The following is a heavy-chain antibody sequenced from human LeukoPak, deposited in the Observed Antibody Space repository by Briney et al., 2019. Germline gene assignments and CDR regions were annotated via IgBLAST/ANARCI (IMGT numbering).Heavy chain of an antibody. Sequence: ASVKVSCKASGGTFSSYAISWVRQAPGQGLEWMGRIIPILGIANYAQKFQGRVTITADKSTSTAYMELSSLRSEDTAVYYCARDLQRITMVRGVPYYGMDVWGQGTTVTVSS. J-gene: IGHJ6*02. CDR1: GGTFSSYA. V-gene: IGHV1-69*04. CDR2: IIPILGIA. CDR3: ARDLQRITMVRGVPYYGMDV. D-gene: IGHD3-10*01.